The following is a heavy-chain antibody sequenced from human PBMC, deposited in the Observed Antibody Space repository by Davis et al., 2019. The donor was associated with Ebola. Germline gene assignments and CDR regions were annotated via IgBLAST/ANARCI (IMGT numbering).Heavy chain of an antibody. D-gene: IGHD2-2*01. CDR1: GFTFTDAW. Sequence: GESLKFSCAASGFTFTDAWMTWVRQVPGKGLEWVGRVKSKASGGTTDYAAPVRGRFTISRDDSTNTVYLHMDSLTVDDTALYYCVMGFCIGSSCNWEDAFRVRGQGKMGTVSS. CDR2: VKSKASGGTT. CDR3: VMGFCIGSSCNWEDAFRV. V-gene: IGHV3-15*01. J-gene: IGHJ3*01.